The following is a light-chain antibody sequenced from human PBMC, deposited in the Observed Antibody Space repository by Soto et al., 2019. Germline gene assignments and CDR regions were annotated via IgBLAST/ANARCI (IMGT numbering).Light chain of an antibody. V-gene: IGLV2-8*01. CDR2: EVS. J-gene: IGLJ2*01. CDR3: SSYAGSNNRYMV. Sequence: QSALTQPPSASGSPGQSVTISCTGTSSDVGGYNYVSWYQQHPGKAPKLMIYEVSKRPSGVPDRFSGSKSGNTASLTVSGLQADDEADYYCSSYAGSNNRYMVFGKGTKLTVL. CDR1: SSDVGGYNY.